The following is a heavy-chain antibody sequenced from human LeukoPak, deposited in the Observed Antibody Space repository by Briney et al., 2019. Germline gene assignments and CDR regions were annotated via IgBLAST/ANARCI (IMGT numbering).Heavy chain of an antibody. CDR3: AKQLAAAGYYFDY. J-gene: IGHJ4*02. CDR2: ISSSSSYI. V-gene: IGHV3-21*01. CDR1: GFTFSSYS. D-gene: IGHD6-13*01. Sequence: GGSLRLSCAASGFTFSSYSMNWVRQAPGKGLEWVSSISSSSSYIYYADSVKGRFTISRDNSKNTLYLQMNSLRAEDTAVYYCAKQLAAAGYYFDYWGQGTLVTVSS.